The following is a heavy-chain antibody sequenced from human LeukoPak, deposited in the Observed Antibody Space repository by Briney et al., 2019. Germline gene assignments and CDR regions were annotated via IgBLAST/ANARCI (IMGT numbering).Heavy chain of an antibody. CDR1: GYSFTSYW. D-gene: IGHD5-18*01. CDR3: ARHGGYSYGYGSEDY. J-gene: IGHJ4*02. CDR2: IYPGDSDT. Sequence: GESLKISCKGSGYSFTSYWIGWVRRMPGKGLEWMGIIYPGDSDTRYSPSFQGQVTISADKSISTAYLQWSSLKASDTAMYYCARHGGYSYGYGSEDYWGQGTLVTVSS. V-gene: IGHV5-51*01.